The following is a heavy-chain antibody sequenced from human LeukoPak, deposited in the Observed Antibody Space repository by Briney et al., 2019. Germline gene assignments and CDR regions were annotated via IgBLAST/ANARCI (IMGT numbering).Heavy chain of an antibody. CDR1: GFTFSSHA. V-gene: IGHV3-30-3*01. D-gene: IGHD2-21*01. J-gene: IGHJ5*02. CDR3: ARVYCGRATCDPWLDP. Sequence: GGFLRPSCAASGFTFSSHALHWVRQAPGKGLEWVAVISYDGSDKYYADSVKGRFTISRDNSKNTLYLQMNSLRAEDTAVYYCARVYCGRATCDPWLDPWGQGTLVTVSS. CDR2: ISYDGSDK.